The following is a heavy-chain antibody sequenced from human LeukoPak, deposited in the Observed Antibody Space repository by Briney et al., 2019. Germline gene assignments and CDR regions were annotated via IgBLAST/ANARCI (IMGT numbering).Heavy chain of an antibody. V-gene: IGHV3-23*01. D-gene: IGHD3-16*01. CDR1: GFPFSNYA. Sequence: PGGSLRLSCAASGFPFSNYAMSWVRQAPGKGLEWVSAIGGRGDSTYYADSVKGRFTISRDNSKNMLYLQMNSLRAEDTAVYYCAKAGHIGWDYFDYWGQGTLVTVSS. J-gene: IGHJ4*02. CDR3: AKAGHIGWDYFDY. CDR2: IGGRGDST.